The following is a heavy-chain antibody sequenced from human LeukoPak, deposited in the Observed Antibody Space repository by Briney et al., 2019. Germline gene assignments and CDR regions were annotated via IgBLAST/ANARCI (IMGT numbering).Heavy chain of an antibody. V-gene: IGHV4-59*08. CDR3: ARHTRIAAAGTNLFDY. Sequence: SETLSLTCTVSGGSISSYYWSWIRQPPGKGLEWIGYIYYSGSTNYNPSLKSRVTISVDTSKNQFSLKLSSVTAADTAVYYCARHTRIAAAGTNLFDYWGQGTLVTVSS. CDR2: IYYSGST. D-gene: IGHD6-13*01. J-gene: IGHJ4*02. CDR1: GGSISSYY.